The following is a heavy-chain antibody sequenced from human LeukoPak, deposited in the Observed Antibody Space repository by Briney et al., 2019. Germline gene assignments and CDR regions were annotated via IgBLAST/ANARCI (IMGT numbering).Heavy chain of an antibody. D-gene: IGHD3-10*01. V-gene: IGHV1-18*01. CDR1: GYTFTSYG. Sequence: ASVKVSCKASGYTFTSYGISWVRQAPGQGLEWMGWISAYNGNTNYAQKLQGRVTMTTDTSTSTAYMELRSLRSDDTAVYYCARDKAGEYSGRFDPWGQGTLVTVSS. CDR2: ISAYNGNT. J-gene: IGHJ5*02. CDR3: ARDKAGEYSGRFDP.